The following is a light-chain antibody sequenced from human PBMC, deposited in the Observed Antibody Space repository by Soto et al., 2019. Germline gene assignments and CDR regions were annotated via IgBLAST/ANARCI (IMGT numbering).Light chain of an antibody. CDR2: EVA. Sequence: QPVLTQPASVSGSPGQSITISCTRTNSDLGSFNFVSWYQQHPGKAPKVMIYEVAKRPSGISDRFSGSKSGNTASLTISGLQVEDEADYYCCSDAGTSTYFFGTGTKVTVL. CDR3: CSDAGTSTYF. V-gene: IGLV2-23*02. J-gene: IGLJ1*01. CDR1: NSDLGSFNF.